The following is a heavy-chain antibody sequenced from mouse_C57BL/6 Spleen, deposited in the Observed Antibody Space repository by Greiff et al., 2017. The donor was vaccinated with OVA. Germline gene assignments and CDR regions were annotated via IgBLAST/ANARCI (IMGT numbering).Heavy chain of an antibody. J-gene: IGHJ3*01. CDR2: INPYNGGT. CDR3: ARSGDYDVFAY. Sequence: VQLQQSGPVLVKPGASVKMSCKASGYTFTDYYMNWVKQSHGKSLEWIGVINPYNGGTSYNQKFKGKATLTVDKSSSTAYMELNSLTSEDSAVYYCARSGDYDVFAYWGQGTLVTVSA. D-gene: IGHD2-4*01. V-gene: IGHV1-19*01. CDR1: GYTFTDYY.